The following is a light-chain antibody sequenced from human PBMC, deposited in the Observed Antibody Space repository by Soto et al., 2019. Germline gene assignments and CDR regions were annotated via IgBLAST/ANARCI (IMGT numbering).Light chain of an antibody. CDR1: QDISTY. CDR2: DAS. J-gene: IGKJ4*01. V-gene: IGKV1-33*01. Sequence: DIQMTQSPSSLSASAGDRVTLTCQASQDISTYLNWYQQKPGKAPKLLIYDASNLETGVPSRFSGSGSGTAFTFTISSLQPEDIATYYCQQYDNRPLTFGGGTKVEIK. CDR3: QQYDNRPLT.